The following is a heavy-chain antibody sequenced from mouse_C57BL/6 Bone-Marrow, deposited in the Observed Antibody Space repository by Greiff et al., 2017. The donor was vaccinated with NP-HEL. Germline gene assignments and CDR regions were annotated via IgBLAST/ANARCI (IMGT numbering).Heavy chain of an antibody. CDR3: AKRGYGSSLYAMDY. CDR1: GFSLTSYG. D-gene: IGHD1-1*01. Sequence: VQLQQSGPGLVQPSQSLSITCTVSGFSLTSYGVHWVRQSPGKGLEWLGVIWRGGSTDDNAAFMSRLSITKDNSKSQVFFKMNSLQADDTAIYYCAKRGYGSSLYAMDYWGQGTSVTVSS. J-gene: IGHJ4*01. V-gene: IGHV2-5*01. CDR2: IWRGGST.